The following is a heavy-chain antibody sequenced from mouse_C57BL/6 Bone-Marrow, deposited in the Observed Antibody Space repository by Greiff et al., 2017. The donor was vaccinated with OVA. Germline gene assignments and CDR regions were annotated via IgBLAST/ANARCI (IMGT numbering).Heavy chain of an antibody. CDR3: AREGDGWFAY. D-gene: IGHD3-3*01. V-gene: IGHV1-26*01. Sequence: VQLQQSGPELVKPGASVKISCKASGYTFTDYYMNWVKQSHGKSLEWIGDINPNNGGTSYNQKFKGKATLTVDKSSSTAYMELRSLTSEDSAVYYCAREGDGWFAYWGQGTLVTVSA. CDR2: INPNNGGT. J-gene: IGHJ3*01. CDR1: GYTFTDYY.